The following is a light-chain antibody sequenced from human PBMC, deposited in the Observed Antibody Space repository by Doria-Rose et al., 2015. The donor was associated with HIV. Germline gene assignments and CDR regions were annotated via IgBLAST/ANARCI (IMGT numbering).Light chain of an antibody. CDR1: SSNTGADYD. V-gene: IGLV1-40*01. CDR2: GNS. Sequence: QSVLTQPPSVSGAPGQRVTISCTGSSSNTGADYDVHWYQQLPGTAPKLLIYGNSNRPSGVPDQFSGSKSGTSASLAITGLQAEDEADYYCQSYDSSLSGSYVFGTGTKVTVL. J-gene: IGLJ1*01. CDR3: QSYDSSLSGSYV.